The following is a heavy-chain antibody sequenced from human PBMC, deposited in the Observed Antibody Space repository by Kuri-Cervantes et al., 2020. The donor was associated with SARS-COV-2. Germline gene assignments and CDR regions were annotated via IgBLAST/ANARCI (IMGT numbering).Heavy chain of an antibody. D-gene: IGHD2-2*02. CDR3: ARGRKYCSSTSCYTVWYFDL. Sequence: ASVKVSCKASGYTFTGYYMHWVRQAPGQGLEWMGWMNPNSGNTGYAQKFQGRVTITRNTSISTAYMELSSLRSEDTAVYYCARGRKYCSSTSCYTVWYFDLWGRGTLVTVSS. CDR1: GYTFTGYY. J-gene: IGHJ2*01. V-gene: IGHV1-8*03. CDR2: MNPNSGNT.